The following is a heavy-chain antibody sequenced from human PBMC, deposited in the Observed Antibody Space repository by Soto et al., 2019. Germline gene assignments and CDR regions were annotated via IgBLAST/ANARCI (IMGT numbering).Heavy chain of an antibody. CDR3: ARGLGRGRPTICDF. J-gene: IGHJ4*02. CDR1: GFTFSSYD. CDR2: IDTAGKT. D-gene: IGHD1-1*01. Sequence: PGGSLRLSCAASGFTFSSYDMHWVRQVIGKGLEWVSGIDTAGKTYYPGSVKGRFTISRENAKNSLYLQMNTLRAGDTAVYYCARGLGRGRPTICDFWGQGTLVTVSS. V-gene: IGHV3-13*01.